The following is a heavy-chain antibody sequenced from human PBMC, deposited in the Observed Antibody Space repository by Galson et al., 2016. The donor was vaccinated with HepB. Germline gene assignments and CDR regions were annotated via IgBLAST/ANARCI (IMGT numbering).Heavy chain of an antibody. CDR2: IYPDDSET. D-gene: IGHD6-13*01. V-gene: IGHV5-51*01. CDR1: GYSFTSYW. CDR3: ARQGYSTNWSSSD. J-gene: IGHJ4*02. Sequence: QSGAEVKKPGESLKISCKGSGYSFTSYWIGWVRQMPGKGLEWMGIIYPDDSETRYSPSFQGQVTISADKSISTAYLQWSSLKVSDTAMYYCARQGYSTNWSSSDWGQGTLVTVSS.